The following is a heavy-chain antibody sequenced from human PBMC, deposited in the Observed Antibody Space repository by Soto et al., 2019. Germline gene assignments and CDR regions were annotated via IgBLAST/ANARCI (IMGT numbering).Heavy chain of an antibody. CDR3: ARDGDYVWGTQRLFYFAY. V-gene: IGHV3-74*01. CDR1: GFTFRTYW. Sequence: EVQLVESGGGLVQPGGSLRLSCAASGFTFRTYWMHWVRQAPGKGLMWVAHMSSDGSRTSYADSVKGRFSISRDNTKNTLYLQMNSLRGDDTAVYYCARDGDYVWGTQRLFYFAYWGQGTPVTVSS. D-gene: IGHD3-16*01. J-gene: IGHJ4*02. CDR2: MSSDGSRT.